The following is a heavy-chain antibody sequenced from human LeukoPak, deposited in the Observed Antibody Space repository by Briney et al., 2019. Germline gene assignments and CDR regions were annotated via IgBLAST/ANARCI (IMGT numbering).Heavy chain of an antibody. Sequence: SETLSLTCTVSGGSTSSYYWSWIRQPPGKGLEWIGYIYYSGSTNYNPSLKSRVTISVDTSKNQFSLKLSSVTAADTAVYYCARDVDTAVVGDCGFDYWGQGTLVTVSS. CDR3: ARDVDTAVVGDCGFDY. V-gene: IGHV4-59*01. D-gene: IGHD5-18*01. CDR2: IYYSGST. J-gene: IGHJ4*02. CDR1: GGSTSSYY.